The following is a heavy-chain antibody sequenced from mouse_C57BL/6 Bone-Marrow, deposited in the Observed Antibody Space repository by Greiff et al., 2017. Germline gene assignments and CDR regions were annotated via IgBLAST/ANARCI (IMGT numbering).Heavy chain of an antibody. V-gene: IGHV1-64*01. CDR3: ARITTGVATNYFDY. J-gene: IGHJ2*01. Sequence: VQLQQPGAELVKPGASVKLSCKASGYTFTSYWMHWVKQRPGQGLEWIGMIHPNSGSTNYNEKFKSKATLTVDKSSCTAYMQHSSLTSEDSAVYYCARITTGVATNYFDYWGQGTTLTVSS. CDR1: GYTFTSYW. CDR2: IHPNSGST. D-gene: IGHD1-1*01.